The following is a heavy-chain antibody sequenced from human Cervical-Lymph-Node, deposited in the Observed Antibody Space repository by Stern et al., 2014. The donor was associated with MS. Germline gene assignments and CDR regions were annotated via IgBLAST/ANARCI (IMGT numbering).Heavy chain of an antibody. CDR3: ARDRPGYYDTSGYYPFVY. J-gene: IGHJ4*02. V-gene: IGHV1-18*01. D-gene: IGHD3-22*01. CDR1: GYTFTSHG. CDR2: ISAHNGDT. Sequence: QVQLVQSGAEVTKPGASVKVSCTASGYTFTSHGISWVRQAPGQGLEWMGWISAHNGDTNYAQKLLDRITLTTDTSTSTAYMELRSLRSDDTAVYYCARDRPGYYDTSGYYPFVYWGQGTLVTVSS.